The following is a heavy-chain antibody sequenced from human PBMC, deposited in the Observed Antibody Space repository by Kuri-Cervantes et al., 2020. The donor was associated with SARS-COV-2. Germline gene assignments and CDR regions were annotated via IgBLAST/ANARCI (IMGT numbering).Heavy chain of an antibody. CDR3: ARLKWEGNLARYMDV. CDR1: GYTFTSYG. D-gene: IGHD4-23*01. V-gene: IGHV1-18*01. CDR2: ISAYNGNT. J-gene: IGHJ6*03. Sequence: ASVKVSCKASGYTFTSYGISWVRQAPGQGLEWMGWISAYNGNTNYAQKLQGRVTMTTDTSTSTAYMELRSLRSDDTAVYYCARLKWEGNLARYMDVWGKGTTVTVSS.